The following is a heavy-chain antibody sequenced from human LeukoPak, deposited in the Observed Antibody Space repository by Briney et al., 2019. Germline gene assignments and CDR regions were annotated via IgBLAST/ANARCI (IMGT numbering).Heavy chain of an antibody. D-gene: IGHD3-3*01. J-gene: IGHJ4*02. CDR2: ISGSSSYI. Sequence: PGGSLRLSWEASGFTFGSYSINWVGQAPGRGRGWSSPISGSSSYIYYADSVKGRFTISRDNAKNSLYLQMNSLRAEDTAVYYCARVEKRYYDFWSGYPPAHYWGQGTLVTVSS. CDR3: ARVEKRYYDFWSGYPPAHY. V-gene: IGHV3-21*01. CDR1: GFTFGSYS.